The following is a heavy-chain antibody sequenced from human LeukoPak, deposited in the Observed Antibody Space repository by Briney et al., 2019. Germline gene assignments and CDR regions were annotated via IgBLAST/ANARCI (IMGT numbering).Heavy chain of an antibody. V-gene: IGHV1-8*01. CDR3: ARHSGDSWRAHYYYYYMDV. D-gene: IGHD3-3*01. Sequence: GASVKVSCKASGYTFTSYDINWVRQATGQGLGWMGWMNPNSGNTGYAQKFQGRVTMTTNTSISTAYMELSSLRSEDTAVYYCARHSGDSWRAHYYYYYMDVWGKGTTVTVSS. CDR2: MNPNSGNT. CDR1: GYTFTSYD. J-gene: IGHJ6*03.